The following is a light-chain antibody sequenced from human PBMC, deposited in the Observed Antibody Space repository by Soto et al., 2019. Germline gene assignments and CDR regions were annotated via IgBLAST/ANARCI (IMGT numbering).Light chain of an antibody. CDR3: QHYGGSFT. CDR2: AAS. CDR1: ESVSSVY. Sequence: EIVLTQSPGTLSLSPGERATLSCRASESVSSVYLAWYQHKPGQAPRLLIFAASSRATAIPDRFSGSGSGTDFTLIISRLDPEDSAVYYCQHYGGSFTFGQGTRLEIK. J-gene: IGKJ5*01. V-gene: IGKV3-20*01.